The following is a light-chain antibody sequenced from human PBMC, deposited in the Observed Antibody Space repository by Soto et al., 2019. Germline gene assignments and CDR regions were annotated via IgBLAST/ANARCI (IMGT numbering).Light chain of an antibody. J-gene: IGKJ4*01. Sequence: EIVLTQSPGTLSLSPGERATLSCRASQSVSSSYLAWYQQKPGQAPRQLIYGASSRATGIPDRFSGSGSGTDFTITMTRLEAEDFAVYYCQHYRTSFGGGTRVEIK. CDR1: QSVSSSY. CDR3: QHYRTS. V-gene: IGKV3-20*01. CDR2: GAS.